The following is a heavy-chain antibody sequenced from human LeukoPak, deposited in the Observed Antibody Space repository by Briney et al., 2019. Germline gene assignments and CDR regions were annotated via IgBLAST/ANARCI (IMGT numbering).Heavy chain of an antibody. CDR2: INAGNGST. CDR1: GYTFTSYA. D-gene: IGHD6-19*01. CDR3: AVPGAFGSGWGLEY. J-gene: IGHJ4*02. Sequence: GASVKVSCKASGYTFTSYAMHWVRQAPGQRLEWMGWINAGNGSTKYSQKFQGRVTITRDTSASTAYMELNSLRAEDTAVYYCAVPGAFGSGWGLEYWGQGTLVTVSS. V-gene: IGHV1-3*01.